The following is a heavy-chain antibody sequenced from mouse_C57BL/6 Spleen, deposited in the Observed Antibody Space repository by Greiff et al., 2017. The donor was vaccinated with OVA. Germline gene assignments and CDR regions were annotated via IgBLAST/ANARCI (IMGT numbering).Heavy chain of an antibody. CDR2: ILPGSGST. CDR3: ARYSYYYGSSYFDY. Sequence: VQGVESGAELMKPGASVKLSCKATGYTFTGYWIEWVKQRPGHGLEWIGEILPGSGSTNYNEKFKGKATFTADTSSNTAYMQLSSLTTEDSAIYYCARYSYYYGSSYFDYWGQGTTLTVSA. D-gene: IGHD1-1*01. J-gene: IGHJ2*01. CDR1: GYTFTGYW. V-gene: IGHV1-9*01.